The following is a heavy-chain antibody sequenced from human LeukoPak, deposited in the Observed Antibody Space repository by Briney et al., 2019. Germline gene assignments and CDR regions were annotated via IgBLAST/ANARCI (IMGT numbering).Heavy chain of an antibody. CDR1: GFTFSNYA. Sequence: GGSLRLSCAASGFTFSNYAMHWVRQAPGKGLEWVAIISYDGSNKYYADSVKGRFTISRDTSKNTLYLHMNSLRAEDTAVYYCASWRDQPGYSSVIAFDYWGQGTLVTVSS. D-gene: IGHD6-19*01. CDR2: ISYDGSNK. CDR3: ASWRDQPGYSSVIAFDY. J-gene: IGHJ4*02. V-gene: IGHV3-30-3*01.